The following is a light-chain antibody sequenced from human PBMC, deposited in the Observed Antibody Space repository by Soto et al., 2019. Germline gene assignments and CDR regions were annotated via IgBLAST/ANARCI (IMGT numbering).Light chain of an antibody. Sequence: DIRMTQSPSTLSASVGDRVTITCRASQGISGWLAWYQQKPGKAPKLLIYKASTLKSGVPSRFSGTRSGTDFTLTISSLQPEDFATYYCQQANSYWTFGQGTKVDIK. CDR2: KAS. V-gene: IGKV1-5*03. J-gene: IGKJ1*01. CDR1: QGISGW. CDR3: QQANSYWT.